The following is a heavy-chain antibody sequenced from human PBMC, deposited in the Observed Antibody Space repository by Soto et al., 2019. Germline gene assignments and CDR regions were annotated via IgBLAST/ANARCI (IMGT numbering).Heavy chain of an antibody. CDR2: ISSSSSFI. Sequence: EVQLVESGGGLVKPGGSLRLSCAASGFSLSDYSMNWIRQAPGKGLEWVASISSSSSFIHYAESMKGRFTISRDNAKNSLYLQMNSLSAADTAVYYCAGSTDDGRDNWGQGTLVTVSS. CDR1: GFSLSDYS. D-gene: IGHD1-26*01. CDR3: AGSTDDGRDN. V-gene: IGHV3-21*01. J-gene: IGHJ4*02.